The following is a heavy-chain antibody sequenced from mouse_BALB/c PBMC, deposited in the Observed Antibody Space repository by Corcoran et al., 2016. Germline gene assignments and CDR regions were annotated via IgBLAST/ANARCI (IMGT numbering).Heavy chain of an antibody. CDR3: ARWDWYFDV. Sequence: EVQLQQSGAELVKPGASVKLSCTASGFNIKDTYMHWVKQRPEQGLEWIGRIDPANGNTKYDPKFQGKATITADTSSNTAYLQLRSRTAEDTAVYYCARWDWYFDVWGAGTTVTVSS. J-gene: IGHJ1*01. CDR2: IDPANGNT. CDR1: GFNIKDTY. V-gene: IGHV14-3*02.